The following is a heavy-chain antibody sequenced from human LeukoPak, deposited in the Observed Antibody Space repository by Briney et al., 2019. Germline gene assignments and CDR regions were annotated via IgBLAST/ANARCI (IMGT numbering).Heavy chain of an antibody. J-gene: IGHJ1*01. V-gene: IGHV4-39*01. CDR3: ASQRWEPGYFQH. D-gene: IGHD1-26*01. CDR1: GGSISSSSYY. CDR2: IYYSGST. Sequence: SETLSLTCTVSGGSISSSSYYWGWIRQPPGKGLEWIGSIYYSGSTYYNPSLKSRVTISVDTSKNQFSLKLSSVTAADTAVYYCASQRWEPGYFQHWGQGTLVTVSS.